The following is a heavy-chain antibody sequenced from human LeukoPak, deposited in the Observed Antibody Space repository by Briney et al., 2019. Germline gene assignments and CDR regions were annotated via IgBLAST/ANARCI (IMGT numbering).Heavy chain of an antibody. V-gene: IGHV1-2*02. CDR2: INPNSGGT. CDR3: ARMAAGLFDP. J-gene: IGHJ5*02. CDR1: GYTFTGFY. D-gene: IGHD5-24*01. Sequence: ASVKLSCTASGYTFTGFYMHWVRQAPGQGLEWMGWINPNSGGTNYAQKFQGRVTMTRDTSISTAYMELSRLRSDDTAVYYCARMAAGLFDPWGQGTLVTVSS.